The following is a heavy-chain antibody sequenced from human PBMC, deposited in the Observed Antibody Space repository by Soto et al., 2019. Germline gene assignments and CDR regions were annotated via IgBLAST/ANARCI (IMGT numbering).Heavy chain of an antibody. CDR3: ANLPGTLDAFDI. Sequence: PGGSLRLSCAASGFTFSSYDMHWVRQAPGKGLEWVAVISHDGSNKHYADSVKGRFTISRDNSKNTLYLQMNSLRAEDTAVYYCANLPGTLDAFDIWGQGTMVTVS. CDR1: GFTFSSYD. V-gene: IGHV3-30-3*01. CDR2: ISHDGSNK. D-gene: IGHD2-2*01. J-gene: IGHJ3*02.